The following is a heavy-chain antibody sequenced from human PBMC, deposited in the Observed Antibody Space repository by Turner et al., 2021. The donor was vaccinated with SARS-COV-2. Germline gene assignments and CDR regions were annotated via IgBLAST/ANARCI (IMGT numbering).Heavy chain of an antibody. J-gene: IGHJ6*02. CDR3: ARDRRVWFGELLYGLDV. CDR2: ISASGTNA. Sequence: EVQLLESGGGLVQPGGSLRLSCAASGFTFRSYAMSWVRQAPGKGLEWVSTISASGTNAYYADSVKGRFTISRDNSKNTLYLQMNSLRAEDTAVYYCARDRRVWFGELLYGLDVWGQGTTVTVSS. CDR1: GFTFRSYA. D-gene: IGHD3-10*01. V-gene: IGHV3-23*01.